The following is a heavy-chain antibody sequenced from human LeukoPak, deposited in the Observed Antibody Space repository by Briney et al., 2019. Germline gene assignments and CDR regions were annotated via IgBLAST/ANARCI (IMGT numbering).Heavy chain of an antibody. V-gene: IGHV3-15*01. D-gene: IGHD3-16*01. Sequence: KPGGSLRLSYAASGFTFSNAWMNWVRRAPGKGLEWVGRIKSRVNGGTVDYAAPAKGRFTISRDDSKNTVFLQMSSLKTEDTAVYYCSTGGYFFDYWGQGTLVTVSS. CDR2: IKSRVNGGTV. J-gene: IGHJ4*02. CDR1: GFTFSNAW. CDR3: STGGYFFDY.